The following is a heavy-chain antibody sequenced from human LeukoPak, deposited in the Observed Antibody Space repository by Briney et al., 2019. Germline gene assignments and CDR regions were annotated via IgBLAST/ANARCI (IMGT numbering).Heavy chain of an antibody. CDR1: GFTFSSYA. J-gene: IGHJ4*02. D-gene: IGHD3-10*01. CDR2: ISGSGGST. V-gene: IGHV3-23*01. Sequence: GGSLRLSCAASGFTFSSYAMSWVRQAPGKGPEWVSAISGSGGSTYYADSVKGRFTISRDNAKNSLYLQMNSLRAEDTAVYYCARTTLWFGEAYWGQGTLVTVSS. CDR3: ARTTLWFGEAY.